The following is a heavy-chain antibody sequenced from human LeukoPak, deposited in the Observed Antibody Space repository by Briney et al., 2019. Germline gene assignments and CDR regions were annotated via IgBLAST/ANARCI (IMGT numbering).Heavy chain of an antibody. V-gene: IGHV3-74*03. CDR3: TRDVSQSSSWYGQFDY. CDR2: INSDRSST. J-gene: IGHJ4*02. CDR1: GFSFSNYW. D-gene: IGHD6-13*01. Sequence: PGGSLRLSCAASGFSFSNYWMHWVRQVPGKGLGGVSWINSDRSSTTYADPVKGRFTISRDHAKNTLYLQMNSLTDEDTAVYYCTRDVSQSSSWYGQFDYWGQGTQVTVSS.